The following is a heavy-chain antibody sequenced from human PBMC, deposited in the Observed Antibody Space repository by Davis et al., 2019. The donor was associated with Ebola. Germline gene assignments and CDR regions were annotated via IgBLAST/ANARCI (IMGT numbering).Heavy chain of an antibody. Sequence: HPQIPSLPCAIPGDSGSSNSAAWNWPRQSPSRGLEWLGRTYYSSKWYHDYATSVKSRITINPDTSKNQSSLQLNPVTPEGTAVYYCARGWLRTSFDCRGQGTLVTVSS. J-gene: IGHJ4*02. D-gene: IGHD6-19*01. CDR2: TYYSSKWYH. CDR3: ARGWLRTSFDC. V-gene: IGHV6-1*01. CDR1: GDSGSSNSAA.